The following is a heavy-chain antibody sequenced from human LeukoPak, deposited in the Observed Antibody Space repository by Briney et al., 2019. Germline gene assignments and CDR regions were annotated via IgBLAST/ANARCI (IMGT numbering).Heavy chain of an antibody. J-gene: IGHJ4*02. D-gene: IGHD5-12*01. CDR3: ARVPRWLRRFDY. CDR2: INHSGST. Sequence: PSETLSLTCTVSGGSISSYYWSWIRQPPGKGLEWIGEINHSGSTNYNPSLKSRVTISVDTSKNQFSLKLSSVTAADTAVYYCARVPRWLRRFDYWGQGTLVTVSS. V-gene: IGHV4-34*01. CDR1: GGSISSYY.